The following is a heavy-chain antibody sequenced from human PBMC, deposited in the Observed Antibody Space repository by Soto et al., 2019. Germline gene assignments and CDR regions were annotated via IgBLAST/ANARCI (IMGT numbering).Heavy chain of an antibody. CDR3: ARRTRGYCSSTSCYKNYYYGMDV. CDR2: IDPSDSYT. D-gene: IGHD2-2*02. J-gene: IGHJ6*02. V-gene: IGHV5-10-1*01. Sequence: ESLKISCKGSGYSFTSYWISWVRQMPGKGLEWMGRIDPSDSYTNYSPSFQGHVTISADKSISTAYLQWSSLKASDTAMYYCARRTRGYCSSTSCYKNYYYGMDVWGQGTTVTVSS. CDR1: GYSFTSYW.